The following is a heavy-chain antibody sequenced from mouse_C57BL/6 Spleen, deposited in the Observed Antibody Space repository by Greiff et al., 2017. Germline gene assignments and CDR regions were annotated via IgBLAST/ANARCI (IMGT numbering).Heavy chain of an antibody. J-gene: IGHJ1*03. CDR2: INPYNGGT. Sequence: VQLKQSGPVLVKPGASVKMSCKASGYTFTDYYMNWVKQSHGKSLEWIGVINPYNGGTSYNQKFKGKATLTVDKSSSTAYMELNSLTSEDSAVYYCAIYDASRGYFDVWGTGTTVTVSS. D-gene: IGHD2-3*01. V-gene: IGHV1-19*01. CDR1: GYTFTDYY. CDR3: AIYDASRGYFDV.